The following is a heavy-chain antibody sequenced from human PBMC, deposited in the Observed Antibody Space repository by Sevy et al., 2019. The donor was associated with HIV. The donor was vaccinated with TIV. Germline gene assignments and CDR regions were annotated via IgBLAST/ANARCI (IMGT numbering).Heavy chain of an antibody. CDR1: GYTFTSYG. CDR3: ARDHLQAAMVPYYFDY. CDR2: ISAYDGNT. D-gene: IGHD5-18*01. V-gene: IGHV1-18*04. J-gene: IGHJ4*02. Sequence: ASVKVSCKASGYTFTSYGISWVRQAPGQGLEWMGWISAYDGNTNYAQKLQGRVTMTTDTSTSTAYMELRSLRSDDTAVYYCARDHLQAAMVPYYFDYWGQGTLVTASS.